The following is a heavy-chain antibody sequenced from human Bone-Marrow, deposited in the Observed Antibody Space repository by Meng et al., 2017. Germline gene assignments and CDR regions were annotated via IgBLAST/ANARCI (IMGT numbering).Heavy chain of an antibody. CDR1: GGSISSGGYY. D-gene: IGHD1-26*01. Sequence: QVQLQGSGPGLVKPSQTLSLPCTVSGGSISSGGYYWSWIRQHPGKGLEWIGYIYYSGSTYYNPSLKSLVTISVDTSKNQFSLKLSSVTAADTAVYYCARVGYSGSRVTSYYFDYWGQGTLVTVSS. J-gene: IGHJ4*02. CDR3: ARVGYSGSRVTSYYFDY. CDR2: IYYSGST. V-gene: IGHV4-31*01.